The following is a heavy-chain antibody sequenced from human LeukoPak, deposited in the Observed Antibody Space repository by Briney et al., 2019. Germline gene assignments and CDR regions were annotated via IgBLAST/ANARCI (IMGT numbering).Heavy chain of an antibody. D-gene: IGHD6-6*01. Sequence: SETLSLTCTVSGGSISSGSYYWSWIRQPAGKGLEWIGRIYTSGSTNYNPSLKSRVTISIDTSKNQFSLKLSPVSAADTAVYYCARDHGVVPFDPWGQGTLVTVSS. V-gene: IGHV4-61*02. CDR1: GGSISSGSYY. CDR3: ARDHGVVPFDP. CDR2: IYTSGST. J-gene: IGHJ5*02.